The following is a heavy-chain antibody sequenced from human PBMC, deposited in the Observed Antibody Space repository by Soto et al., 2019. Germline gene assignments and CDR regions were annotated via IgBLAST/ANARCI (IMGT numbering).Heavy chain of an antibody. CDR3: AREPFADTAMDYYYYYGMDV. D-gene: IGHD5-18*01. J-gene: IGHJ6*02. V-gene: IGHV1-69*13. CDR2: IIPIFGTA. Sequence: SVKVSCKASGGTFSSYAISWVRQAPGQGLEWMGGIIPIFGTANYAQKFQGRVTITADESTSTAYMELSSLRSEDTAVYYCAREPFADTAMDYYYYYGMDVWGQGTTVTVSS. CDR1: GGTFSSYA.